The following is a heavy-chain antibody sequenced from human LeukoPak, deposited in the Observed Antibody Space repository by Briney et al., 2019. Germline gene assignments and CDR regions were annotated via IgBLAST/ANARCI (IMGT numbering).Heavy chain of an antibody. Sequence: ASVKVSCKASGYTFTSYHIDWVRQAPGQGLEWMGWINPNSGGTNYAQKFQGWVTMTRDTSISTAYMELSRLRSDDTAVYYCATRATTGSLYGMDVWGQGTTVTVSS. V-gene: IGHV1-2*04. CDR1: GYTFTSYH. CDR3: ATRATTGSLYGMDV. CDR2: INPNSGGT. D-gene: IGHD3-10*01. J-gene: IGHJ6*02.